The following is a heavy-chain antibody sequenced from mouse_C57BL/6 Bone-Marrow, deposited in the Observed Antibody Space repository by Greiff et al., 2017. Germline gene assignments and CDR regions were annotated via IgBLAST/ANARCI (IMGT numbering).Heavy chain of an antibody. CDR1: GFSLSTFGMG. J-gene: IGHJ4*01. D-gene: IGHD2-13*01. Sequence: QVTLKVPGPGLLQPSQTLSLTCSFSGFSLSTFGMGVGWLRQPPGKGLEWMAHICWDDAKYYNPSLKSRTPISKDTSKNQVFRQISKVDTADTSTYSGAQISIYYSDVYYAMDYWGQGTSVTVSS. CDR3: AQISIYYSDVYYAMDY. V-gene: IGHV8-8*01. CDR2: ICWDDAK.